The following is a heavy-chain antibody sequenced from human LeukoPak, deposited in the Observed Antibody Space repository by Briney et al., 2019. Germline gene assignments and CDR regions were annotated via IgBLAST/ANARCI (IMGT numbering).Heavy chain of an antibody. CDR3: ARSRYSSSWYVPYYYYYMDV. D-gene: IGHD6-13*01. CDR2: IFYSGST. CDR1: GGSISSGSYY. Sequence: KPSETLSLTCTVSGGSISSGSYYWGWIRQPPGKGLEWIGSIFYSGSTYYNPSLKSRVTISVDTSKNRFSLKLTSVTAADTAVYYCARSRYSSSWYVPYYYYYMDVWGKGTTVTVSS. V-gene: IGHV4-39*01. J-gene: IGHJ6*03.